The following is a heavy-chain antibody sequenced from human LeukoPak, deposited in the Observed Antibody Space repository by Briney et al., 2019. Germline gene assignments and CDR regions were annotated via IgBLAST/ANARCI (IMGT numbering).Heavy chain of an antibody. CDR2: IYPGDSDT. J-gene: IGHJ5*02. CDR1: GYSFTSYW. V-gene: IGHV5-51*01. Sequence: GESLKISCKGSGYSFTSYWIGWVRQMPGKGLEWMGIIYPGDSDTRYSPSFQGQVTISADKSISTAYLQWSSLKASDTAMYYCARQGGGYCSSTSCFNWFDPWGQGTLVTVSS. D-gene: IGHD2-2*03. CDR3: ARQGGGYCSSTSCFNWFDP.